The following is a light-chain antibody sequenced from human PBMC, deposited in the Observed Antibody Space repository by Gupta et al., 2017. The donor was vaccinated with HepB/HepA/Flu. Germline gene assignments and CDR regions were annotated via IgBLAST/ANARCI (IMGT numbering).Light chain of an antibody. CDR2: LNN. CDR1: SSNIGTNT. V-gene: IGLV1-44*01. J-gene: IGLJ2*01. Sequence: QSVLRQPPSASGTPGQRVTISCSGTSSNIGTNTVNWYQQFPGSAPRLLIYLNNQRPPGVSDRFSGSKSGTAASLAINRLQAEDEANYFCSLWDASLHVVFGGGTKLTVL. CDR3: SLWDASLHVV.